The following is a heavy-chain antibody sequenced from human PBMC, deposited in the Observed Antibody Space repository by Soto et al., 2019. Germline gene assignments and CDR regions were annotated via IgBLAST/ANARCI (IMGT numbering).Heavy chain of an antibody. CDR2: ISGSGGST. Sequence: PGGSLRLSCVASGFTFSNYAMSWVRQAPGKGLEWVSPISGSGGSTYYADSVKGRFTISRDNAKNTLYLQMNSLRAEDTAVYYCARDVQLQSFDYWGQGTLVTVSS. V-gene: IGHV3-23*01. J-gene: IGHJ4*02. D-gene: IGHD5-18*01. CDR3: ARDVQLQSFDY. CDR1: GFTFSNYA.